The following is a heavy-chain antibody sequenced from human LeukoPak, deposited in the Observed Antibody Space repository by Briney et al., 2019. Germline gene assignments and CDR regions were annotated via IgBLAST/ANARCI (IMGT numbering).Heavy chain of an antibody. V-gene: IGHV4-59*08. J-gene: IGHJ5*02. CDR2: IYYSGST. CDR1: GGSISSYY. D-gene: IGHD1-26*01. CDR3: ARHSGLGAYNWFDP. Sequence: SETLSLTCTVSGGSISSYYWSWIRQPPGKGLEWIGYIYYSGSTNYNPSLKSRVTISVDTSKNQFSLKLSSVTAAGTAVYYCARHSGLGAYNWFDPWGQGTLVTVSS.